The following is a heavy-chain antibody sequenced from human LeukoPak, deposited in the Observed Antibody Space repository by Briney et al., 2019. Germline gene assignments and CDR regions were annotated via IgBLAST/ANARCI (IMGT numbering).Heavy chain of an antibody. CDR3: ARDRGYYGSGSYRPFDY. CDR2: ISSSSSYI. V-gene: IGHV3-21*01. Sequence: GGSLRLSCAASGFTFSSYSMNWVRQAPGKGLEWVSSISSSSSYIYYADSVKGQFTISRDNAKNSLYLQMNSLRAEDTAVYYCARDRGYYGSGSYRPFDYWGQGTLVTVSS. D-gene: IGHD3-10*01. CDR1: GFTFSSYS. J-gene: IGHJ4*02.